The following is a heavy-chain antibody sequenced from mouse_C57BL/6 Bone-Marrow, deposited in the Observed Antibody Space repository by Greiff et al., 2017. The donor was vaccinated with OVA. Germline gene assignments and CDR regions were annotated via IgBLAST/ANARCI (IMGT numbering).Heavy chain of an antibody. CDR2: ISDGGSYT. J-gene: IGHJ3*01. CDR3: ASYYSNPAWFAY. D-gene: IGHD2-5*01. CDR1: GFTFSSYA. V-gene: IGHV5-4*01. Sequence: EVHLVESGGGLVKPGGSLKLSCAASGFTFSSYAMSWVRQTPEKRLEWVATISDGGSYTYYPDNVKGRFTISRDNAKNNLYLQMSHLKSEDTAMYYCASYYSNPAWFAYWGQGTLVTVSA.